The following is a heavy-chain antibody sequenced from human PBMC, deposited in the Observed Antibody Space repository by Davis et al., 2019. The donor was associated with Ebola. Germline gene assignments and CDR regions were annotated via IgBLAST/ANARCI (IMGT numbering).Heavy chain of an antibody. CDR3: AREGRYCSSTSCYWDV. CDR1: GFTFSDYY. V-gene: IGHV3-11*06. CDR2: ISSSSSYT. D-gene: IGHD2-2*01. J-gene: IGHJ4*02. Sequence: GGSLRLSCAASGFTFSDYYMSWIRQAPGKGLEWVSYISSSSSYTNYADSVKGRFTISRDNAKNSLYLQMNSLRAEDTAVYYCAREGRYCSSTSCYWDVWGQGTPVTVSS.